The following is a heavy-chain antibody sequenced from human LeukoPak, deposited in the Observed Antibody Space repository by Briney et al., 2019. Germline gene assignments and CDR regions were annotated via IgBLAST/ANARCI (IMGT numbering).Heavy chain of an antibody. D-gene: IGHD6-19*01. CDR3: AGGRGWLIEY. CDR1: GLTFSNYW. J-gene: IGHJ4*02. V-gene: IGHV3-7*04. Sequence: SGGSLRLSCAASGLTFSNYWINWVRQAPGKGLQWVANVKQDGIETNYLQSVKGRFTISRDNARNSAYLQLNSLRAEDTALYYCAGGRGWLIEYWGQGTLVTLSS. CDR2: VKQDGIET.